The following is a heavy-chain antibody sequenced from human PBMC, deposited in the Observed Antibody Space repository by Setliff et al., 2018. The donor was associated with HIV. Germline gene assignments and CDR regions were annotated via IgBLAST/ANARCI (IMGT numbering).Heavy chain of an antibody. V-gene: IGHV4-34*01. CDR3: GRGSGYLTEY. CDR2: IIQSGST. Sequence: SETLSLTCAVYGGSFSGNHWSWIRQTPGKGLEWIGDIIQSGSTNYSPSLKSRFTISRDNSKSSVDLQMSSLRAEDTAVYYCGRGSGYLTEYWGQGALVTVSS. J-gene: IGHJ4*02. D-gene: IGHD5-18*01. CDR1: GGSFSGNH.